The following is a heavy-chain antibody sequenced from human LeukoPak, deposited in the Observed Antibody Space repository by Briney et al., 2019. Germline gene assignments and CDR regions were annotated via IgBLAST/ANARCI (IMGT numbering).Heavy chain of an antibody. V-gene: IGHV4-34*01. CDR3: ARGVGQDWYFDL. CDR1: GGSFSGYY. CDR2: INHSGST. Sequence: SETLSLTCAVYGGSFSGYYCSWIRQPPGEGLEWIGQINHSGSTNYNPSLKSRVSTSVDTSKKQFSLKLSSVTAADTAVYYCARGVGQDWYFDLWGRGTLVTVSS. J-gene: IGHJ2*01. D-gene: IGHD1-26*01.